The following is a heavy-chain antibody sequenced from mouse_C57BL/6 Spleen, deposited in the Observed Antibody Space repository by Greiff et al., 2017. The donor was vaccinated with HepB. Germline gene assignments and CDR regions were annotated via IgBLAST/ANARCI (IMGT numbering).Heavy chain of an antibody. CDR2: IDPSDSYT. V-gene: IGHV1-69*01. CDR1: GYTFTSYW. Sequence: QVQLKQPGAELVMPGASVKLSCKASGYTFTSYWMHWVKQRPGQGLEWIGEIDPSDSYTNYNQKFKGKSTLTVDKSSSTAYMQLSSLTSEDSAVYYCARRLYDYFDYWGQGTTLTVSS. CDR3: ARRLYDYFDY. J-gene: IGHJ2*01. D-gene: IGHD2-3*01.